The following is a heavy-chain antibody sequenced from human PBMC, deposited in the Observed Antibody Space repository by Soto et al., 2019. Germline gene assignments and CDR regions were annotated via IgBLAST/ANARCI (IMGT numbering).Heavy chain of an antibody. CDR1: GYSISSSNW. CDR2: IYYSGST. CDR3: ARTGGTLDSSGPNAYRPVLDWFDP. J-gene: IGHJ5*02. Sequence: SETVSLTCAVSGYSISSSNWWGWIRQPPGKGLEWIGYIYYSGSTYYNPSIKSRVTMSVDTSKNQFSLKLSSVTAVETAVYYCARTGGTLDSSGPNAYRPVLDWFDPWGQGTLVTVSS. D-gene: IGHD3-22*01. V-gene: IGHV4-28*01.